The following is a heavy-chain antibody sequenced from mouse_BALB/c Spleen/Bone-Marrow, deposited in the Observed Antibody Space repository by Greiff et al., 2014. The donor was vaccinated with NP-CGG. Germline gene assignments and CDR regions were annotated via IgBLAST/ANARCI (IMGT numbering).Heavy chain of an antibody. CDR1: GYAFSSYW. Sequence: QVQLQQSGAELVRRGSSVKISCKASGYAFSSYWMNWVKQRPGQGLEWIGQIYPGDGDTNYNGNFKDKATLTTDKSSTTAYMQLSSLTSEDSAVYFCARGGRLTGYYFDYWGQGTTLTVSS. CDR2: IYPGDGDT. J-gene: IGHJ2*01. D-gene: IGHD4-1*01. CDR3: ARGGRLTGYYFDY. V-gene: IGHV1-80*01.